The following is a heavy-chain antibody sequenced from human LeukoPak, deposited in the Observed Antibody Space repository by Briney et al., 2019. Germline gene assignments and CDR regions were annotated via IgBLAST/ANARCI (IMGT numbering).Heavy chain of an antibody. V-gene: IGHV1-18*01. J-gene: IGHJ4*02. CDR2: ISAYNGNT. CDR3: ARLADYYDSSGIFPDY. CDR1: GYTFTGYG. D-gene: IGHD3-22*01. Sequence: GASVKVSCKASGYTFTGYGISWVRQAPGQGLEWMGWISAYNGNTNYAQKLQGRVTMTTDTSTSTAYMELRSLRSDDTAVYYCARLADYYDSSGIFPDYWGQGTLVTVSS.